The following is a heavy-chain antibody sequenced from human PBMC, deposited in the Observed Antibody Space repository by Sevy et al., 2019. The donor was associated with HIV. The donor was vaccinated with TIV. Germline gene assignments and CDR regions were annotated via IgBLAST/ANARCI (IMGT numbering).Heavy chain of an antibody. J-gene: IGHJ6*02. V-gene: IGHV3-15*01. CDR3: STDPIILLLVTDGMDV. D-gene: IGHD2-8*01. CDR1: GFTFTYAW. Sequence: GESLKISCAASGFTFTYAWMSWVRQAPGKGLEWIGRIKSKPDGGTTDYAAPVKGRFTISRDDPKNTLYLQMNNLKTEDTAVYYCSTDPIILLLVTDGMDVWGQGTTVTVSS. CDR2: IKSKPDGGTT.